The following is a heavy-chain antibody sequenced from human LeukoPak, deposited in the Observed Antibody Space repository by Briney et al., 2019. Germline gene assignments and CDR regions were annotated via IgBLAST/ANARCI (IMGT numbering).Heavy chain of an antibody. CDR1: GCTFSSYW. CDR2: IKQDGSEK. V-gene: IGHV3-7*01. J-gene: IGHJ3*02. CDR3: ARTSEYYGSGTGAFYI. D-gene: IGHD3-10*01. Sequence: PGGSLRLSCAAFGCTFSSYWMNWVRQAPGKGLEWVGNIKQDGSEKYYVDSVKGRVTISRDNAKNSLYLQMNSLRAEDTAVYYCARTSEYYGSGTGAFYIWGPGTMVTVSS.